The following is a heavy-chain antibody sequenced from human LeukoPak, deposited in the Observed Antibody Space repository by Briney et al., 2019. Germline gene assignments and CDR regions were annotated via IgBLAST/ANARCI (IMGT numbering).Heavy chain of an antibody. D-gene: IGHD3-16*02. CDR1: GFTFSSYA. J-gene: IGHJ4*02. CDR2: ISGSGGST. Sequence: PGGSLRLSSAASGFTFSSYAMSWVRQAPGKGLEWVSGISGSGGSTYYADSVKGRFTISRDNSKNTLYLQMNSLRAEDTAVYYCAKGGRLRLGELSTFDFWGQGTLVTVSS. CDR3: AKGGRLRLGELSTFDF. V-gene: IGHV3-23*01.